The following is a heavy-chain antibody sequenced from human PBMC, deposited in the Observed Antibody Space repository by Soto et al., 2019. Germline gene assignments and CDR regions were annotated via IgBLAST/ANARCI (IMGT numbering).Heavy chain of an antibody. V-gene: IGHV6-1*01. D-gene: IGHD1-26*01. Sequence: SQTLSLTCAISGDSVSSTSAAWNWIRQSPSRGLEWLGRTFYRSKWYYDYAVSVKSRITINPDTSKNQFSLQLNSVTPEDTAVYYFSGRLKLGAYYYGMDVWGQGTTVNVSS. CDR1: GDSVSSTSAA. CDR3: SGRLKLGAYYYGMDV. CDR2: TFYRSKWYY. J-gene: IGHJ6*02.